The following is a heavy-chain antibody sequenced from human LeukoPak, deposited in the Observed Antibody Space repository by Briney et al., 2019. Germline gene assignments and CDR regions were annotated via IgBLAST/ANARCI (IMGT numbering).Heavy chain of an antibody. D-gene: IGHD6-13*01. Sequence: SVKVSYKASGGTFSSYAISWVRQAPGQGLEWMGRIIPILGIANYAQKFQGRVTITADKSTSTAYMELSSLRSEDTAVYYCAREEYSSSWYARPYYYYGMDVWGQGTTVTVSS. V-gene: IGHV1-69*04. J-gene: IGHJ6*02. CDR2: IIPILGIA. CDR3: AREEYSSSWYARPYYYYGMDV. CDR1: GGTFSSYA.